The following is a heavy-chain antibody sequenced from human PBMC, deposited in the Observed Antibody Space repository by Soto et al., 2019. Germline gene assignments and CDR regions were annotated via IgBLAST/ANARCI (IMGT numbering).Heavy chain of an antibody. CDR1: GGSISSGGYY. Sequence: SETLSLTCTVSGGSISSGGYYWSWIRQHPGKGLEWIGYIYYSGSTYYNPSLKSRVTISVDTSKNQFSLKLSSVTAADTAVYYCVRGYLAARRFYYFDYWGQGTLVTVSS. CDR3: VRGYLAARRFYYFDY. J-gene: IGHJ4*02. CDR2: IYYSGST. D-gene: IGHD6-6*01. V-gene: IGHV4-31*03.